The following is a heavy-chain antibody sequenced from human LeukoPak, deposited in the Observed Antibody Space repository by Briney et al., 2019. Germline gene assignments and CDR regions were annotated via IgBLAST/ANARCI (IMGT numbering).Heavy chain of an antibody. V-gene: IGHV3-7*03. J-gene: IGHJ4*02. Sequence: PGGSLRLSCAASGFTFSSYSMNWVRQAPGKGLEWVANIKQDGSEKYYVDSVKGRFTISRDNSKNSLYLQMNSLRAEDTALYYCAKDIAVAGPEYSFDYWGQGTLVTVSS. CDR3: AKDIAVAGPEYSFDY. D-gene: IGHD6-19*01. CDR1: GFTFSSYS. CDR2: IKQDGSEK.